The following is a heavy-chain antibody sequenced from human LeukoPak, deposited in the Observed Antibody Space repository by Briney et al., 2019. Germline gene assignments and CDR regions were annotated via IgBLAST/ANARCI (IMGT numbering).Heavy chain of an antibody. CDR1: GFTFSSYA. CDR2: ISGSGGST. V-gene: IGHV3-23*01. CDR3: AKERLAYCGGDCYPDAFDI. J-gene: IGHJ3*02. D-gene: IGHD2-21*02. Sequence: GGSLRLSCAASGFTFSSYAMSWVRQAPGKGLEWVSAISGSGGSTYYADSVKGQFTISRDNSKNTLYLQMNSLRAEDTAVYYCAKERLAYCGGDCYPDAFDIWGQGTMVTVSS.